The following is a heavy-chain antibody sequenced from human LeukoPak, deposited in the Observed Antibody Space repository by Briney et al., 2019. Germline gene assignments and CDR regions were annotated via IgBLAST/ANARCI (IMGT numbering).Heavy chain of an antibody. CDR2: IIPIFGTA. CDR3: AGAPRYCSGGSCKQDAFDI. CDR1: GGTFSSYA. V-gene: IGHV1-69*13. J-gene: IGHJ3*02. Sequence: ASVKVSCEASGGTFSSYAISWVRQAPGQGLEWMGGIIPIFGTANYAQKFQGRVTITADESTSTAYMELSSLRSEDTAVYYCAGAPRYCSGGSCKQDAFDIWGQGTMVTVSS. D-gene: IGHD2-15*01.